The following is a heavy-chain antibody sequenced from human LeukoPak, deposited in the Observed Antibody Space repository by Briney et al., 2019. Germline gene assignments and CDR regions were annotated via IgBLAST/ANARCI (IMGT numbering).Heavy chain of an antibody. CDR1: GFTFDDYA. CDR3: AKDIKWGAPVLSAGFDY. Sequence: GGSLRLSCAASGFTFDDYAMHWVRQAPGKGLEWVSGICWNSGSIGYADSVKGRFTICRDNAKNSLYLQMNSLRAEDTALYYCAKDIKWGAPVLSAGFDYWGQGTLVTVSS. CDR2: ICWNSGSI. V-gene: IGHV3-9*01. D-gene: IGHD6-13*01. J-gene: IGHJ4*02.